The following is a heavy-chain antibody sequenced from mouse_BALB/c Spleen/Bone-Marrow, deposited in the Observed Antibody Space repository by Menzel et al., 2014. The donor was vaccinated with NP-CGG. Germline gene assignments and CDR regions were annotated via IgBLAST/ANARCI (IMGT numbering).Heavy chain of an antibody. V-gene: IGHV1-54*01. D-gene: IGHD4-1*01. CDR3: ARCLTGTSALDF. CDR2: INPGSGGT. J-gene: IGHJ4*01. Sequence: VNVVESGAELVRPGTSVKVSCKASGYAFTNYLIEWVKRRPGQGLEWIGVINPGSGGTNYNEKFRGKATLTADKSSSTAYMQLSSLTSDDSAVYFCARCLTGTSALDFWGQGTSVTVSS. CDR1: GYAFTNYL.